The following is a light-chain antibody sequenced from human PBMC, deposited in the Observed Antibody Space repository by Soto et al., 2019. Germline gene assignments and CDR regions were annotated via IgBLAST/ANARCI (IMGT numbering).Light chain of an antibody. CDR3: QQYGSSPIT. V-gene: IGKV3-20*01. CDR1: QSVSSSQ. CDR2: GAS. J-gene: IGKJ5*01. Sequence: EIVLTQSPGTLSLTPGERATLSCRASQSVSSSQLAWYQQKPGQAPRLLMYGASSRATGIPDRLSGSVSGTDFTPTISRLEPEDVAVYYCQQYGSSPITFGQGTRLEIK.